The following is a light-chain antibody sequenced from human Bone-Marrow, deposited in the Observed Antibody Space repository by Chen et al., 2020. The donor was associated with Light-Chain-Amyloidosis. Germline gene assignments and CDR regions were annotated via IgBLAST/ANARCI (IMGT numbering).Light chain of an antibody. CDR3: QVWDRSSDRPV. CDR1: NIGSTS. CDR2: DDS. J-gene: IGLJ3*02. Sequence: SSVPTPPSSVAAAPGHTATLSCGGNNIGSTSVHWYQQTPGQAPLLVVYDDSDRPSGIPERLSGSNAGNTATLAISRVEAGDEADYYCQVWDRSSDRPVFGGGTKLTVL. V-gene: IGLV3-21*02.